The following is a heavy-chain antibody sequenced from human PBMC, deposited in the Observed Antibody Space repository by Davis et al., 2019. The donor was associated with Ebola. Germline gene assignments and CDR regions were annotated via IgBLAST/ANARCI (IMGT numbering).Heavy chain of an antibody. CDR1: GFTLSDYY. D-gene: IGHD4-17*01. V-gene: IGHV3-11*03. Sequence: GGSLRLSCAASGFTLSDYYMSWMRQAPGKGLEWISYISSSSRYTKYADSVRGRFTISRDNAKNSLYLQMNSLRAEDTAVYYCARHRNYGDYAWLDPWGQGTLVTVSS. CDR2: ISSSSRYT. J-gene: IGHJ5*02. CDR3: ARHRNYGDYAWLDP.